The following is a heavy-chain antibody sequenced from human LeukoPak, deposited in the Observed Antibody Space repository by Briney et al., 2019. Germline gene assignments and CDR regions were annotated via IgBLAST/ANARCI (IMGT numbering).Heavy chain of an antibody. Sequence: SQTLSLTCAVSGDSVSANRRSWNWIRQSPSGGLEWLGRTYYWSQWSNDYADSVRSRITINPDTSRNEFSLQLHSVTPEDTAVYYCARDSNSQDEWGPYDSWGPRILVTVSS. CDR3: ARDSNSQDEWGPYDS. CDR2: TYYWSQWSN. D-gene: IGHD1-26*01. J-gene: IGHJ4*02. V-gene: IGHV6-1*01. CDR1: GDSVSANRRS.